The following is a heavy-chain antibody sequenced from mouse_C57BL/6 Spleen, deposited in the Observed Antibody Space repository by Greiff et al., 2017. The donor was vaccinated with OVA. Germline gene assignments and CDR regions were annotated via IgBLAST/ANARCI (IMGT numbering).Heavy chain of an antibody. V-gene: IGHV1-82*01. J-gene: IGHJ2*01. CDR1: GYAFSSSW. CDR2: LYPGDGDT. CDR3: AREVFFDY. Sequence: QVQLQQSGPELVKPGASVKISCKASGYAFSSSWMNWVKQRPGKGLEWIGRLYPGDGDTNYNGKFKGKATLTADKSSSTAYMQLSSLTSEDSAVYFCAREVFFDYWGQGTTLTVSS.